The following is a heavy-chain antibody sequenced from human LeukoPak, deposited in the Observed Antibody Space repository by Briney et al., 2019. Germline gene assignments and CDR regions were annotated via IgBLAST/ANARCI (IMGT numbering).Heavy chain of an antibody. CDR2: IYYSGST. V-gene: IGHV4-59*08. Sequence: SETLSLTCTVSGGSISSYYWSWIRQPPGKGLEWIGYIYYSGSTNCNPSLKSRVAISVDTSKNQFSLKLSSVTAADTAVYYCARQSLDCSGGSCYGKYYFDYWGQGTLVTVSS. CDR1: GGSISSYY. D-gene: IGHD2-15*01. J-gene: IGHJ4*02. CDR3: ARQSLDCSGGSCYGKYYFDY.